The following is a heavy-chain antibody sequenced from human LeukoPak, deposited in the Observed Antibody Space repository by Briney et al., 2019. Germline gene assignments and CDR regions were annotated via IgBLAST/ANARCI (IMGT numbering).Heavy chain of an antibody. CDR3: ARGGYYGSGSSSY. D-gene: IGHD3-10*01. Sequence: EASVKVSCKASGYTFTGYYMHWVRQAPGPALEWMGWINPNSGGTNYAQKLQGRVTMTTDTSTSTAYMELRSLRSDDTAVYYCARGGYYGSGSSSYWGQGTLVTVSS. J-gene: IGHJ4*02. V-gene: IGHV1-2*02. CDR2: INPNSGGT. CDR1: GYTFTGYY.